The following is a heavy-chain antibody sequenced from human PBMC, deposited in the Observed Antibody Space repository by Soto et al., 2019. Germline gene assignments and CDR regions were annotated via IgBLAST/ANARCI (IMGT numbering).Heavy chain of an antibody. CDR1: GFTFSNYG. CDR3: ARYFCPVPTCYDL. V-gene: IGHV3-33*01. Sequence: GGSLRLSCVASGFTFSNYGMHWVRQAPGKGLEWVAGIDYTEINQYYIDPVKGRFTIPRDQSKNTLYLQMNSLRAEDMAVYYCARYFCPVPTCYDLWGQGVLVTVSS. CDR2: IDYTEINQ. D-gene: IGHD2-2*01. J-gene: IGHJ4*02.